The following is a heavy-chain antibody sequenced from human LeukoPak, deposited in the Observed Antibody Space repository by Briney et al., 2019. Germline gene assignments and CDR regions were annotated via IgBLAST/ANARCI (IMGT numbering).Heavy chain of an antibody. D-gene: IGHD3-10*01. CDR3: ARGGFVGYGSGSFYNWFDP. J-gene: IGHJ5*02. V-gene: IGHV3-74*01. CDR2: INRDGSST. Sequence: GGSLRLSCAASGFTFSNYWMHWVRQAPGKGLVWVSRINRDGSSTNYADSVKGRLTISRDNAKNTLYLQMNSLRAEDTAVYYCARGGFVGYGSGSFYNWFDPWGQGTLVTVS. CDR1: GFTFSNYW.